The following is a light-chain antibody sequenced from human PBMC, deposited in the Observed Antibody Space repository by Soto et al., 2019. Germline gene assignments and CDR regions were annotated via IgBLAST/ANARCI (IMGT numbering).Light chain of an antibody. Sequence: QSALTQPASVSGSPGQSVTISCAGTSGDVGGYNYVSWYQQHPGKAPKLMIHAVTNRPSGVSNRFSGSKSGNTASLTISSLQAEDEAGYYCCSYTGASTYVFGTGTKLTVL. J-gene: IGLJ1*01. CDR1: SGDVGGYNY. CDR3: CSYTGASTYV. V-gene: IGLV2-14*01. CDR2: AVT.